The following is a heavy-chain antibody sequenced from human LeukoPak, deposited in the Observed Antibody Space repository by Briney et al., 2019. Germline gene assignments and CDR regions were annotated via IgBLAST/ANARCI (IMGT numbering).Heavy chain of an antibody. CDR3: ARDRQSSGWYEADTFDI. CDR1: GFTFSSYA. J-gene: IGHJ3*02. CDR2: ISGSGSSA. Sequence: GGSLRLSCAASGFTFSSYAMTWVRQAPGEGLQWVSDISGSGSSAYYADSVRGRFTISRDNSKNTLYLQMNSLRAEDTAVYYCARDRQSSGWYEADTFDIWGQGTMVTVSS. D-gene: IGHD6-19*01. V-gene: IGHV3-23*01.